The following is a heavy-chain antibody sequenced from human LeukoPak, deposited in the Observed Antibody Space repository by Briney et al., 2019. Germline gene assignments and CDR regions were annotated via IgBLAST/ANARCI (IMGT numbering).Heavy chain of an antibody. V-gene: IGHV1-46*01. CDR1: GYTFINYY. CDR3: ARHSLPGTTPFDY. CDR2: INPSGGST. Sequence: ASVKVSCKAPGYTFINYYIHWVRQAPGQGLEWVGIINPSGGSTTYAQKFQGRVSMTRDTSTSTVYMELSSLESDDTALYYCARHSLPGTTPFDYWGQGTLVTVSS. D-gene: IGHD1-1*01. J-gene: IGHJ4*02.